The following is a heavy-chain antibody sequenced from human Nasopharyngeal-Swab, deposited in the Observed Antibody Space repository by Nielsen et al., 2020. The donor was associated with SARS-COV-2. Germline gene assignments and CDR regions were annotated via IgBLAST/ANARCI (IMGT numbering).Heavy chain of an antibody. J-gene: IGHJ3*02. D-gene: IGHD1-26*01. Sequence: SWIRQHPGKGLEWIGYIYYSGSTYYNPSLKSRVTISVDTSKNQFSLKLSSVTAADTAVYYCARDQAGATWAPGAFDIWGQGTMVTVSS. V-gene: IGHV4-31*02. CDR3: ARDQAGATWAPGAFDI. CDR2: IYYSGST.